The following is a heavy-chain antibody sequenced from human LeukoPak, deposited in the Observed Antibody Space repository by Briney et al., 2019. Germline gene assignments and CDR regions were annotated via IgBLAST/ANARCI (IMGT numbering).Heavy chain of an antibody. CDR1: GDSITSYY. D-gene: IGHD3-16*01. CDR3: ARRITYFDY. Sequence: SETLSLTCTVSGDSITSYYWSWIRQPPGKGLEWIGYIYYSGITNYNPSLKSRVTTSVDTSKNQFSLKLSSVTAADTAVYFCARRITYFDYWGQGILVTVSS. V-gene: IGHV4-59*08. CDR2: IYYSGIT. J-gene: IGHJ4*02.